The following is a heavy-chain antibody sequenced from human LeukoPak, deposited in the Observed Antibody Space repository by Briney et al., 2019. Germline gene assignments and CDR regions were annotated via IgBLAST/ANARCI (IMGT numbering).Heavy chain of an antibody. D-gene: IGHD3-10*01. CDR1: VFTVSNNY. CDR3: ARSQYGTGIS. CDR2: FFSGCNT. Sequence: GGSLRLSCGASVFTVSNNYMSWVRQAPGEGLEWVSDFFSGCNTIHGDSVKGRFTISTDNSKNTLYLQMHSLRAEDTAVYYCARSQYGTGISWGQGTLVTVSS. J-gene: IGHJ4*02. V-gene: IGHV3-53*01.